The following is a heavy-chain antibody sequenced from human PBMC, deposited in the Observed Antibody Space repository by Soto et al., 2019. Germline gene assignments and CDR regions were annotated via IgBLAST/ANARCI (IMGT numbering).Heavy chain of an antibody. CDR2: ISYDGSDI. J-gene: IGHJ4*02. CDR1: GVIFSNYG. Sequence: GGSLGVYCFGSGVIFSNYGMHWVRQAPGKGLEWVAFISYDGSDILYGDSVKGRFTISRDNSKSTLFLHMNRPTAEDTAIYFCAIVRVADSSLDHWGQGTLVTVSS. V-gene: IGHV3-30*02. CDR3: AIVRVADSSLDH. D-gene: IGHD3-10*02.